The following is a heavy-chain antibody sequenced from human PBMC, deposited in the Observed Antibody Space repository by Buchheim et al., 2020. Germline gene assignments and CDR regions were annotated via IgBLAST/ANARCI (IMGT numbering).Heavy chain of an antibody. V-gene: IGHV3-21*04. D-gene: IGHD3-3*02. Sequence: EVQLVESGGGLVKPGGSLRLSCAASGFTFDSYSMHWVRQAPGKGLEWVSSISSSSRYIYYADSVKGRFTISRDSSKDTLYLQMNGLRVEDTATYYCAKDLHFWSGMDYWGQGAL. CDR2: ISSSSRYI. J-gene: IGHJ4*02. CDR1: GFTFDSYS. CDR3: AKDLHFWSGMDY.